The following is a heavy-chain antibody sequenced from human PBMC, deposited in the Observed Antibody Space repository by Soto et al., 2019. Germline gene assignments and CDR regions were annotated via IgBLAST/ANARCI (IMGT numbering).Heavy chain of an antibody. CDR1: GYSFTSYW. CDR2: IDPSDSYT. D-gene: IGHD2-8*02. Sequence: GESLKISCKGSGYSFTSYWISWVRQMPGKGLEWMGRIDPSDSYTNYSPSFQGHVTISADKSISTAYLQWSSLKASDTAMYYCARHPRGGDTPTGESGGVWGQGTLVTVSS. J-gene: IGHJ4*02. V-gene: IGHV5-10-1*01. CDR3: ARHPRGGDTPTGESGGV.